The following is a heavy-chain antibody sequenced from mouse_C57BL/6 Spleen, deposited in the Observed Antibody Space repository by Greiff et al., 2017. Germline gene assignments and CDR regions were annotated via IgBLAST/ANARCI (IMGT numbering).Heavy chain of an antibody. CDR1: GYTFTDYN. CDR2: INPNNGGT. Sequence: EVQLQQSGPELVKPGASVKIPCKASGYTFTDYNMDWVKQSHGKSLEWIGDINPNNGGTIYNQKFKGKATLTVDKSSSTAYMELRSLTSEDTAVYYCARKAPLLEGFAYWGQGTLVTVSA. D-gene: IGHD1-1*01. CDR3: ARKAPLLEGFAY. J-gene: IGHJ3*01. V-gene: IGHV1-18*01.